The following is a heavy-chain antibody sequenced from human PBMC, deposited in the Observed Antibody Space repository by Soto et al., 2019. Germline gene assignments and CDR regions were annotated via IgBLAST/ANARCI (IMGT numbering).Heavy chain of an antibody. V-gene: IGHV6-1*01. CDR2: TYYRSKWYN. J-gene: IGHJ6*03. CDR1: GDSVSSNSAA. CDR3: ASSSPPTGNPGYYYYYMDV. Sequence: SQTLSLTCAISGDSVSSNSAAWNWIRQSPSRGLEWLGRTYYRSKWYNDYAVSVKSRITINPDTSKNQFSLQLNSVTPEDTTVYYCASSSPPTGNPGYYYYYMDVWGKGTTVTVSS. D-gene: IGHD4-17*01.